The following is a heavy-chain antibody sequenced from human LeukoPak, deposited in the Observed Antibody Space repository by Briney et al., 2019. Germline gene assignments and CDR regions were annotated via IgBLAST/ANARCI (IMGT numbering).Heavy chain of an antibody. CDR2: IYPGDSDT. D-gene: IGHD3-3*01. Sequence: GESLKISCKGSGYRFTSYWIGWVRQMPGKGLEWMGIIYPGDSDTRYSPSFQGQVTISADKSISTAYLQWSSLKAWDTSMYYCARTTSLFWSGYYPDYWGQGTLVTVSS. J-gene: IGHJ4*02. CDR1: GYRFTSYW. CDR3: ARTTSLFWSGYYPDY. V-gene: IGHV5-51*01.